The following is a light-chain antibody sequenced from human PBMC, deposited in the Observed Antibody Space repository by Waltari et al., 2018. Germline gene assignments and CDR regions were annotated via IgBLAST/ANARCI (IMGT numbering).Light chain of an antibody. CDR3: SSYTSSSTLVV. CDR2: EVS. Sequence: QSALTQPASVSGSPGQSITIPCTGTSSDVGGYNYASWYQQHPGKAPKLMIYEVSNRPSGVSNRFSGSKSGNTASLTISGLQAEDEADYYCSSYTSSSTLVVFGGGTKLTVL. J-gene: IGLJ2*01. CDR1: SSDVGGYNY. V-gene: IGLV2-14*01.